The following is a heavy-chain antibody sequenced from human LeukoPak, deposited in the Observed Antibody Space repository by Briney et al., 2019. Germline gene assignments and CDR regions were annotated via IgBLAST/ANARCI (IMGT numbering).Heavy chain of an antibody. CDR2: INSASGVI. Sequence: PGGSLRLSCAASGFAFYTYSMDWVRQAPGKGLEWVSYINSASGVIYYSDSVRGRFTISRDNAHNSLYLQMNSLRAEDAAVYYCARLRPRSLDWEFGRRPASRDYWGQGTLVTVSS. CDR3: ARLRPRSLDWEFGRRPASRDY. CDR1: GFAFYTYS. D-gene: IGHD2-21*01. V-gene: IGHV3-48*01. J-gene: IGHJ4*02.